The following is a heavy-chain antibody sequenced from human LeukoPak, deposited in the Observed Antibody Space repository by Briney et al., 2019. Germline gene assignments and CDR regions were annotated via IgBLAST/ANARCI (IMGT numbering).Heavy chain of an antibody. CDR3: ASSHYYDSSGRGKYFDY. CDR1: GGSFSGYY. V-gene: IGHV4-34*01. D-gene: IGHD3-22*01. CDR2: INYSGST. J-gene: IGHJ4*02. Sequence: SETLSLTCAVYGGSFSGYYWSWIRQPPGKGLEWIGEINYSGSTNYNPSLKSRVTISVDTSKNQFSLKLSSVTAADTAVYYCASSHYYDSSGRGKYFDYWGQGTLVTVSS.